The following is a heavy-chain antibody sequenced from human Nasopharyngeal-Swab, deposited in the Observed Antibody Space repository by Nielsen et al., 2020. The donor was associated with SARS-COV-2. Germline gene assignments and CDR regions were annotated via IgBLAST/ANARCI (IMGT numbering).Heavy chain of an antibody. V-gene: IGHV3-30*03. CDR3: ARDAPAHYGAFY. J-gene: IGHJ4*02. CDR1: GFTFSSYS. D-gene: IGHD4-17*01. CDR2: IAHDASNE. Sequence: GSLRLSCAASGFTFSSYSMSWLRQAPGKGLEWVAFIAHDASNEYYGDSVKGRFSISRDSSKNTLYLQMDSLRGEDTAVYYCARDAPAHYGAFYWGRGTLVTVSS.